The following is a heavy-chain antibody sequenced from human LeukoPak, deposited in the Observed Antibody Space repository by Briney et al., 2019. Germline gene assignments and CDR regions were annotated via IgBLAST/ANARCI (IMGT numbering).Heavy chain of an antibody. Sequence: ASVNVSCKASGYTFTGYYMHWVRQAPGQGLEWMGWINPNSGGTNYAQKFQGWVTMTRDTSISTAYMELSRLRSDDTAVYYCARAPSTNWNYPHYYYYYGMDVWGQGTTVTVSS. CDR1: GYTFTGYY. CDR2: INPNSGGT. CDR3: ARAPSTNWNYPHYYYYYGMDV. J-gene: IGHJ6*02. D-gene: IGHD1-7*01. V-gene: IGHV1-2*04.